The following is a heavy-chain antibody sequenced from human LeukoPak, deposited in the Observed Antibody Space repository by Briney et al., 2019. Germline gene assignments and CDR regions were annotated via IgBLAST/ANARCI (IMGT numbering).Heavy chain of an antibody. D-gene: IGHD2-2*01. J-gene: IGHJ4*02. V-gene: IGHV3-9*01. CDR3: AKGYCSSTSYYDDY. Sequence: GGSLRLSCAASGFTFDDYAMHWVRQAPGKGLEWVSGISWNSGSIGYADSVKGRFTISRDNAKNSLYLQMNSLRAEDTALYYCAKGYCSSTSYYDDYWGQGTLVTVSS. CDR1: GFTFDDYA. CDR2: ISWNSGSI.